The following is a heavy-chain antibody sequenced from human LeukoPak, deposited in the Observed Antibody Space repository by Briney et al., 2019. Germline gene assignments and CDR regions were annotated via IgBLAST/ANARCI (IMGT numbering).Heavy chain of an antibody. D-gene: IGHD1-7*01. CDR3: ARAVSGTLPFTYYYYYMDV. V-gene: IGHV1-2*02. J-gene: IGHJ6*03. CDR2: INPNSGGT. CDR1: GYTFTGYY. Sequence: ASVKVSCKASGYTFTGYYMHWVRQAPGQGLEWMGWINPNSGGTNYAQKFQGRVTMTRDTSISTAYMELSRLRSDDTAVYYCARAVSGTLPFTYYYYYMDVWGKGTTVTVSS.